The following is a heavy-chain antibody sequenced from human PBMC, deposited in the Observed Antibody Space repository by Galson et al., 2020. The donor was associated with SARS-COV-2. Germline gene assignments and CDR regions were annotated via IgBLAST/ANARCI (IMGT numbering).Heavy chain of an antibody. CDR2: IYTSGST. CDR3: ARGTRDITMIVVVMTAVSCSFDY. D-gene: IGHD3-22*01. CDR1: GGSISSYY. Sequence: ASETLSLTCTVSGGSISSYYWSWIRQPAGKGLEWIGRIYTSGSTNYNPSLKRRVTISVDTSKTQFSLKLSAVTAADTAVYYCARGTRDITMIVVVMTAVSCSFDYWGQGTLVTVSS. V-gene: IGHV4-4*07. J-gene: IGHJ4*02.